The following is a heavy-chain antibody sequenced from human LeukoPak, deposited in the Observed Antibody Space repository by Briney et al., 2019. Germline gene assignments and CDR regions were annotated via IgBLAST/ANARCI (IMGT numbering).Heavy chain of an antibody. Sequence: SETLSLTCTVSGGSISGSSYYWGWIRQPPGKGLEWIGSIYYSGSTYYNPSLKSRVTISVDTSKNQFSLKLSSVTAADTAVYYCARPSSSGFFDYWGQGTLVTVSS. V-gene: IGHV4-39*01. CDR2: IYYSGST. CDR1: GGSISGSSYY. CDR3: ARPSSSGFFDY. J-gene: IGHJ4*02. D-gene: IGHD6-19*01.